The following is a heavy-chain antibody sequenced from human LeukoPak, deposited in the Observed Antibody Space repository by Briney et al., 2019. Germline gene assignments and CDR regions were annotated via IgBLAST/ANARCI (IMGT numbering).Heavy chain of an antibody. CDR2: IYYSGNT. CDR1: GGSISSYY. D-gene: IGHD3-10*01. CDR3: ARDPASYGSGSYYKGGLYD. V-gene: IGHV4-59*12. J-gene: IGHJ4*02. Sequence: PSETLSLTCTVSGGSISSYYWSWIRQPPGKGLEWVGYIYYSGNTNYNPSLKSRVTISVDTSKNQFSLKLSSVTAADTAVYYCARDPASYGSGSYYKGGLYDWGQGTLVTVSS.